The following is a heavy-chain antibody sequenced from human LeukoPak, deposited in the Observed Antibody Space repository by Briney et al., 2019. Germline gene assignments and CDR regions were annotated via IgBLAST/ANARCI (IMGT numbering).Heavy chain of an antibody. Sequence: PGRSLRLSCAASGFTFSSYGMHWVRPAPGEGLEWVATIKQDGRETYYVDSVRGRFTLSRDNAKNSLFLQMNSLRVEDTALYYCARGLYAMDVWGQGTSVIVSS. CDR3: ARGLYAMDV. CDR2: IKQDGRET. J-gene: IGHJ6*02. D-gene: IGHD2/OR15-2a*01. V-gene: IGHV3-7*05. CDR1: GFTFSSYG.